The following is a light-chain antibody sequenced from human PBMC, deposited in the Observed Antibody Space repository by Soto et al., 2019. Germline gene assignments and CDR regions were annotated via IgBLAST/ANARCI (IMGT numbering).Light chain of an antibody. J-gene: IGLJ2*01. CDR3: SSYTSSSTLVV. CDR1: SSDVGGYNY. V-gene: IGLV2-14*03. CDR2: DVS. Sequence: QSALTQPASVSGSPGQSITISCTGTSSDVGGYNYVSWYQQHPGKAPKLMIYDVSNRPSGVSNRFYGSKSGSTASLTISGIQDEDEADYYCSSYTSSSTLVVFGGGTKVTVL.